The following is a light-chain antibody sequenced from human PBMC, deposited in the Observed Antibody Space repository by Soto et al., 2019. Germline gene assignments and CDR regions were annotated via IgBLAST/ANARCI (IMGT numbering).Light chain of an antibody. V-gene: IGKV3-20*01. CDR1: QRVSSSY. J-gene: IGKJ2*01. Sequence: EMVLTQSPGTLSLSPGERATLSCRASQRVSSSYLAWYQQKPGQAPRLLIYGASSRATGIPDRFSGSGSGTDFILIISRLESEDFAVYYCQQYGSALYTFGQGTKLEIK. CDR2: GAS. CDR3: QQYGSALYT.